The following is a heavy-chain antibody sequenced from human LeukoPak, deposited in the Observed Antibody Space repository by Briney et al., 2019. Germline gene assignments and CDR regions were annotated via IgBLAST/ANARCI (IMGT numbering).Heavy chain of an antibody. J-gene: IGHJ2*01. CDR1: GGSISHYY. V-gene: IGHV4-4*09. CDR3: ARQRFPALDFDL. CDR2: IYTSGTTNNYTSGST. D-gene: IGHD3-3*01. Sequence: SETLSLTCTVSGGSISHYYWSWIRQPPGKGLEWIAYIYTSGTTNNYTSGSTNYNPSLKSLVTISVDTSKNQCSLRLSSVTAADTAVYFCARQRFPALDFDLWGRGTLVTVSS.